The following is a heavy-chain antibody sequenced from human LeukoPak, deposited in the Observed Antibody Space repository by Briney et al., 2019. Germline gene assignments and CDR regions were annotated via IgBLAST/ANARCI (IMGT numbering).Heavy chain of an antibody. J-gene: IGHJ4*02. Sequence: GGSLRLSCAASGFTFTTYCMSWVRQAPGKGLEWVANIKQDGSEKFYVDSVKGRFTISRDNANNSLYLQMNSLRVEDTAVYYCVRDWGSSAHRFDSWGQGTLVTVSS. CDR2: IKQDGSEK. CDR3: VRDWGSSAHRFDS. D-gene: IGHD2-2*01. CDR1: GFTFTTYC. V-gene: IGHV3-7*05.